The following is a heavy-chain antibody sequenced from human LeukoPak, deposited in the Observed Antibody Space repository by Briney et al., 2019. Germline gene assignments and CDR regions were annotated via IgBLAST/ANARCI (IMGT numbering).Heavy chain of an antibody. V-gene: IGHV1-2*02. CDR3: ARIVIVGATNWFDP. J-gene: IGHJ5*02. CDR1: GYTFTGYY. Sequence: SVKVSCKASGYTFTGYYMHWVRQAPGQGLEWMGWINPNSGGTNYAQKFQGRVTMTRDTSISTAYMELSRLRSDDTAVYYCARIVIVGATNWFDPWGQGTLVTVSS. CDR2: INPNSGGT. D-gene: IGHD1-26*01.